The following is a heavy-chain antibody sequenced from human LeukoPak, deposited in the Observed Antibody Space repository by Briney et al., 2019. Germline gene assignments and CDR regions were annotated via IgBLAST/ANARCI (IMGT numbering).Heavy chain of an antibody. V-gene: IGHV3-66*01. Sequence: PGGSLRLSCAVSGVTFSSYSMSWVRQAPGKGLEWVSVIYSGGSTYYADSVKGRFTISRDNSKNTLYLQMNSLRAEDTAVYYCAREAASGNDAFDIWGQGTMVTVSS. CDR1: GVTFSSYS. CDR2: IYSGGST. J-gene: IGHJ3*02. CDR3: AREAASGNDAFDI. D-gene: IGHD2-15*01.